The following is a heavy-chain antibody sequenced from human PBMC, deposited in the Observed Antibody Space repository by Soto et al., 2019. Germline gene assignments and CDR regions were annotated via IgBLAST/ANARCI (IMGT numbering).Heavy chain of an antibody. CDR3: ARVPMYYYGSGSYYPPRGYYYGMDV. D-gene: IGHD3-10*01. CDR1: VGTFSSYA. J-gene: IGHJ6*02. CDR2: IIPIFGTA. V-gene: IGHV1-69*13. Sequence: SVKVSCKASVGTFSSYAISWVRQDPGQGLEWMGGIIPIFGTANYAQKFQGRVTITADESTSTAYMELSSLRSEYTAVYYCARVPMYYYGSGSYYPPRGYYYGMDVWGQGTTVTVSS.